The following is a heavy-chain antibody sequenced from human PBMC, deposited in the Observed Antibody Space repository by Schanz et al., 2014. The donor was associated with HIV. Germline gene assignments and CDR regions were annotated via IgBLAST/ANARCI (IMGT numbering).Heavy chain of an antibody. D-gene: IGHD4-17*01. J-gene: IGHJ2*01. CDR2: IWYDGSNK. CDR1: GFTFRNFS. Sequence: QVQLVETGGGVVQPGKSLRLSCAASGFTFRNFSMHWVRQAPGKGLEWVAVIWYDGSNKYYADSVKGRFTISRDNSRNTLYLQMNTLRAEDTAVYYCAKGYGDYYWYFDLWGRGTLVTVSS. CDR3: AKGYGDYYWYFDL. V-gene: IGHV3-33*06.